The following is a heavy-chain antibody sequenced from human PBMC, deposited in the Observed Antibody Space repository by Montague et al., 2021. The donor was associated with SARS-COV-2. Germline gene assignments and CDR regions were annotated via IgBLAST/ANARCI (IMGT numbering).Heavy chain of an antibody. Sequence: TLSLTCTVSGGSISSGGYYWSWIRQHPGKGLEWIGYIYYSGSTYYNPSLKSRATISVDTSMNQFSLKLSSVTAADAAVYYCARAPTIFGVVITNFDYWGQGTLVTVSS. D-gene: IGHD3-3*01. CDR1: GGSISSGGYY. V-gene: IGHV4-31*03. CDR2: IYYSGST. J-gene: IGHJ4*02. CDR3: ARAPTIFGVVITNFDY.